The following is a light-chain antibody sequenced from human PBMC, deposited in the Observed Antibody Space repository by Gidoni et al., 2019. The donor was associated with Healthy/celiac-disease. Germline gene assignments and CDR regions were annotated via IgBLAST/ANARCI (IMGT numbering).Light chain of an antibody. V-gene: IGKV3-11*01. CDR2: DAS. CDR3: QQRSNWPPYT. Sequence: IVLTQSPATLSLSPGERASLSCRASQSVSSYLAWYQQKPGQAPRFLIYDASNRATGIPARLSGSGSGTDFTLTISSLEPEDFAVYYCQQRSNWPPYTFGQGTKLEIK. CDR1: QSVSSY. J-gene: IGKJ2*01.